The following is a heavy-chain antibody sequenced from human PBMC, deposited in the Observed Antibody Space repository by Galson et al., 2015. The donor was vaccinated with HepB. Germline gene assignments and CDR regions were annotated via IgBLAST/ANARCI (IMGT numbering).Heavy chain of an antibody. D-gene: IGHD4-23*01. CDR3: ARRRGTRRWGDPAHLDY. CDR2: IYSGGST. CDR1: GFTVSSNY. Sequence: SLRLSCAASGFTVSSNYMSWVRQAPGKGLEWVSVIYSGGSTYYADSVKGRFTISRDNSKNTLYLQMDSLRAEDTAVYYCARRRGTRRWGDPAHLDYWGQGTLVTVSS. J-gene: IGHJ4*02. V-gene: IGHV3-66*01.